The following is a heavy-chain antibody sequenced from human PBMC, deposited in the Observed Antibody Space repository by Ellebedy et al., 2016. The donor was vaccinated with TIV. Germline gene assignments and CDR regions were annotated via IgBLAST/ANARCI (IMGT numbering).Heavy chain of an antibody. J-gene: IGHJ4*02. Sequence: GGSLRLSCAASGFTFSDHYMDWVRQAPGKGLEWVGRSRSKDNGYTAEYATSVKGRFTISRDESKNSVHLQMTNLRTEDPAVYFCAKRIPGANPLDSWGLGTLVTVSS. CDR2: SRSKDNGYTA. CDR1: GFTFSDHY. V-gene: IGHV3-72*01. D-gene: IGHD4/OR15-4a*01. CDR3: AKRIPGANPLDS.